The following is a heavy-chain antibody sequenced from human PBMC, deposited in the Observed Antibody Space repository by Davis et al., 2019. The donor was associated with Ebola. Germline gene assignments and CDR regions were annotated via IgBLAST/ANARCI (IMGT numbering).Heavy chain of an antibody. J-gene: IGHJ6*02. CDR3: AREQWFGEFYGMDV. CDR2: IYDSGNT. V-gene: IGHV4-59*02. D-gene: IGHD3-10*01. CDR1: GFTVSSNY. Sequence: ESLKISCAASGFTVSSNYMSWVRQAPGKGLEWIGYIYDSGNTNYNPSLKSRVTISVDTSRNQFSLNLTSVTAADTAVYYCAREQWFGEFYGMDVWGQGTTVTVSS.